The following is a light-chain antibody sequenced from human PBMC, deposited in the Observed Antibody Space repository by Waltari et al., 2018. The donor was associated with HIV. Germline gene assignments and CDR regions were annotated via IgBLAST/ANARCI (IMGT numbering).Light chain of an antibody. CDR1: ALPKQY. V-gene: IGLV3-25*03. CDR3: QSADSSGTWV. CDR2: KDT. Sequence: SYELTQPPSVSVSQGQTARINCSGNALPKQYAYWYNKKPGQAPVLVIYKDTERPSGIPERFSGSSSGTTVTLTISGVQAEDEADYYCQSADSSGTWVFGGGTKLTVL. J-gene: IGLJ3*02.